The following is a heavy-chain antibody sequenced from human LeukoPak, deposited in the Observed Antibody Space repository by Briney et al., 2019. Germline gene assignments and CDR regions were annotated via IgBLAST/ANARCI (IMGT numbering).Heavy chain of an antibody. J-gene: IGHJ4*02. V-gene: IGHV4-34*01. CDR1: GGSFSGYY. Sequence: SETLSLTCAVYGGSFSGYYWSWIRQPPGKGLEWIGEVNHSGSTNYNPSLKSRVTMSVDTSKNQFSLKLSSVTAADTAVYYCARGELILDYWGQGTLVTVSS. CDR2: VNHSGST. D-gene: IGHD1-7*01. CDR3: ARGELILDY.